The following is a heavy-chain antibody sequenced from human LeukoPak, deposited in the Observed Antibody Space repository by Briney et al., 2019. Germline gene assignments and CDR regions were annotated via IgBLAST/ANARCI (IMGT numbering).Heavy chain of an antibody. CDR2: INHNGNVN. V-gene: IGHV3-7*03. D-gene: IGHD3-16*01. CDR1: GFTFSSYW. Sequence: GGSLRLSCAASGFTFSSYWMNWARQAPGKGLEWVASINHNGNVNYFVDSVKGRFTISRDNAKNSLYLQMSNLRAEDTAVYFCARGGGLDVWGQGATVTVSS. CDR3: ARGGGLDV. J-gene: IGHJ6*02.